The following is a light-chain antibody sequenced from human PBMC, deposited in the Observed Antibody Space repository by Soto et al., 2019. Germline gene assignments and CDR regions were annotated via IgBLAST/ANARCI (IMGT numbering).Light chain of an antibody. Sequence: DIHLTQSPSFLSASVGDRVTITCRASQGISSYLAWYQQKPGKAPKLLIYAASILQSGVPSRFSGSGSGTEFTLTISSLQPEDFATYYCQQLNIYPHTFGQGTKVDIK. CDR2: AAS. V-gene: IGKV1-9*01. CDR1: QGISSY. J-gene: IGKJ1*01. CDR3: QQLNIYPHT.